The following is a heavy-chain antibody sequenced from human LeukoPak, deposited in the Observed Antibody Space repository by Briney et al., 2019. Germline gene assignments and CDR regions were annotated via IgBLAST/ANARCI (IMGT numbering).Heavy chain of an antibody. CDR3: TTDLSELDDSGYDAKYFHH. J-gene: IGHJ1*01. Sequence: PGGSLRLSCAASGFTFSKVWMSWVRQAPGKGLEWVGRIKSKTDGGTIDYAAPVKGRFTISRDDSKDTLFLQMNSLKTEDTAVYYCTTDLSELDDSGYDAKYFHHWGQGTLVSVSS. CDR2: IKSKTDGGTI. V-gene: IGHV3-15*01. CDR1: GFTFSKVW. D-gene: IGHD3-22*01.